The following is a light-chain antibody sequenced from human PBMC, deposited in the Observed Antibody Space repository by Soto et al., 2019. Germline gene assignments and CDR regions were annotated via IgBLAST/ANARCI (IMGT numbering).Light chain of an antibody. CDR3: QHWNSYPEA. V-gene: IGKV1-5*03. J-gene: IGKJ1*01. Sequence: DIQMTQSHSTLSASVGDGVTITCQASQTITRWMAWYQQKPGKAPKLLIYKASTLKSGVPSRFSGIVSGTEFTLTIRSLQTDDFATYDCQHWNSYPEAFGPLTKVDIK. CDR2: KAS. CDR1: QTITRW.